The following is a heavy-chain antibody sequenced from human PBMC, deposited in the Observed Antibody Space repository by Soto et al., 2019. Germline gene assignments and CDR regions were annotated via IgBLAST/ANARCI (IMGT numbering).Heavy chain of an antibody. CDR1: GYTFVNYG. D-gene: IGHD4-17*01. Sequence: QVQLMQSGAEVKKPGASVTVSCKASGYTFVNYGINWVRQAPGQGLEWMGWISVHNGDTNYAQKLQGRVTMTTDTSTNTAYMELRSLRSDDTAVYYCARISTVTLTTGYYYGMDVWGQGTTVTVSS. V-gene: IGHV1-18*01. CDR3: ARISTVTLTTGYYYGMDV. J-gene: IGHJ6*02. CDR2: ISVHNGDT.